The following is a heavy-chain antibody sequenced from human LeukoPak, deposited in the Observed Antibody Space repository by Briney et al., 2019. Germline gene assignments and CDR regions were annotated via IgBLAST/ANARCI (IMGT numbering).Heavy chain of an antibody. CDR1: GFSFSDST. CDR3: TARSDTYGHFDY. Sequence: GGSLRLSCAASGFSFSDSTIHWVRQASGTGLEWVARIRSKGNSYATSYAASVKGRFTSSRDDSKNTAYLQINSLKTEDSAIYYCTARSDTYGHFDYWGQGTLVTVSS. V-gene: IGHV3-73*01. D-gene: IGHD5-18*01. CDR2: IRSKGNSYAT. J-gene: IGHJ4*02.